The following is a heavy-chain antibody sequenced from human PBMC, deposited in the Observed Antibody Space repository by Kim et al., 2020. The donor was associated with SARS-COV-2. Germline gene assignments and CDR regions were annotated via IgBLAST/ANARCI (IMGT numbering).Heavy chain of an antibody. CDR1: GFTFSSYW. J-gene: IGHJ5*02. Sequence: GGSLRLSCAAPGFTFSSYWMSWVRQAPGKGLEWVANIKQDGSAKYYVDSVKGRFTISRDNAKNSLYLQMNSLRAEDTAVYYCARDDQGKIQLWLRSFYWFDPWGQGTLVTVSS. D-gene: IGHD5-18*01. CDR2: IKQDGSAK. V-gene: IGHV3-7*01. CDR3: ARDDQGKIQLWLRSFYWFDP.